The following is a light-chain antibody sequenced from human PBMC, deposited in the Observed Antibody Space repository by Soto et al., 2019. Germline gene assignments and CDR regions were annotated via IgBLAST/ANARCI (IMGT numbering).Light chain of an antibody. CDR2: KAS. J-gene: IGKJ2*01. Sequence: DIQMTQSPSTLSASVGDRVTISCRASQSLSGWLAWYQQKPGKAPKLLIYKASTLESGVPSRFSGSGSGTKFTLTISSLQPDDFATYYCQQSFSTPHTFGQGTKLELK. CDR1: QSLSGW. CDR3: QQSFSTPHT. V-gene: IGKV1-5*03.